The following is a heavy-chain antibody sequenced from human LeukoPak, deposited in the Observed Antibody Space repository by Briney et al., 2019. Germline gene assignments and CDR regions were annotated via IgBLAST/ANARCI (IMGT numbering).Heavy chain of an antibody. D-gene: IGHD3-22*01. CDR3: ARATYYYDSSGYYHFDY. Sequence: GESLKISCKASGYRFTSYWIGWVRQMPGKGLDWMGIIYPGDSDTRYSPSFQGQVTISADKSISTAYLQWSSLKASDTAMYYCARATYYYDSSGYYHFDYWGQGTTVTVSS. J-gene: IGHJ4*03. CDR2: IYPGDSDT. CDR1: GYRFTSYW. V-gene: IGHV5-51*01.